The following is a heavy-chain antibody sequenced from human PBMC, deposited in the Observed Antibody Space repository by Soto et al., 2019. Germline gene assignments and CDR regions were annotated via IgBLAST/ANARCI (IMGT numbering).Heavy chain of an antibody. CDR3: ARGWIGDLNDAFAI. Sequence: GGSLRLSCAASGFTFNRHWMHWVRQAPGKGLVWVSRINIYGSSTDYADSVKGRFTISRDNAKNTLYLQMNSLRVEDTAVYYCARGWIGDLNDAFAIWAQGTMVTVSS. D-gene: IGHD2-2*03. J-gene: IGHJ3*02. V-gene: IGHV3-74*01. CDR1: GFTFNRHW. CDR2: INIYGSST.